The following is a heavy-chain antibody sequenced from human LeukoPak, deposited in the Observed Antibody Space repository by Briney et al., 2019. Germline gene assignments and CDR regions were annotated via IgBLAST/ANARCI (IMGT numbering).Heavy chain of an antibody. CDR2: IRGKGFSDPP. D-gene: IGHD3-16*01. V-gene: IGHV3-73*01. Sequence: GGSQRLSCAASGFSFSDSYMSWIRQASGKGLEWVGRIRGKGFSDPPAYAASVKDRFTISRDDSESTAYLQMNSLKAEDTAVYYCTVPQSGGNWFDPWGPGTPVTVSS. CDR3: TVPQSGGNWFDP. CDR1: GFSFSDSY. J-gene: IGHJ5*02.